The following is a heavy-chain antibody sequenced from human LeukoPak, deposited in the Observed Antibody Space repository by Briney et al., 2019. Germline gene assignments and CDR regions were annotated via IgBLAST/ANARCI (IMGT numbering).Heavy chain of an antibody. Sequence: SETLSLTCSVSGASISSDYWSWIRQPPGKGLEWIGNVYSSETTKYNPSLRSRATISGDTSKNQFSLKLSSVTAADTAVYYCARHFPYCGGDCPYYYMDVWGKGTTVTVSS. CDR2: VYSSETT. D-gene: IGHD2-21*02. CDR1: GASISSDY. V-gene: IGHV4-4*09. J-gene: IGHJ6*03. CDR3: ARHFPYCGGDCPYYYMDV.